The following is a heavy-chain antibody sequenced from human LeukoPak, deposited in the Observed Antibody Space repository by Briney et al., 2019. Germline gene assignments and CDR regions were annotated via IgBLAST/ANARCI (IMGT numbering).Heavy chain of an antibody. CDR2: INPNSGGT. CDR1: GYTFTGYY. J-gene: IGHJ4*02. Sequence: ASVKVSRKASGYTFTGYYMHWVRQAPGQGLEWMGWINPNSGGTNYAQKFQGRVTMTRDTSISTAYMELSRLRSDDTAVYYCARDLPGFTIYDYVWGSYRPFDYWGQGTLVTVSS. CDR3: ARDLPGFTIYDYVWGSYRPFDY. D-gene: IGHD3-16*02. V-gene: IGHV1-2*02.